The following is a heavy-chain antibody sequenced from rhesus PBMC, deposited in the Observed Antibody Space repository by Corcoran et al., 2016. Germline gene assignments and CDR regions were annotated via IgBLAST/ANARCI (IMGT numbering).Heavy chain of an antibody. CDR3: ARYIATAFGY. CDR2: TNGNIGST. J-gene: IGHJ4*01. V-gene: IGHV4-80*01. CDR1: GGSFSSFW. Sequence: QVQLQESGPGLVKPSETLSPTCAVSGGSFSSFWWSWIRQPPGKELEWIGETNGNIGSTNYNPSLKSRVTISKDASKNQFSLKLSSVTAADTAVYYCARYIATAFGYWGQGVLVTVSS. D-gene: IGHD6-25*01.